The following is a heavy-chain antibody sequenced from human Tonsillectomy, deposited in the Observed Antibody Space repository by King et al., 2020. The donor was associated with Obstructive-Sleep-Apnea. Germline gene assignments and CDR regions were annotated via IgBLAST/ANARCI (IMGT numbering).Heavy chain of an antibody. CDR2: ISYDGSNK. V-gene: IGHV3-30*18. Sequence: VKLVESGGGVVQPGRSLRLSCEASGFTFSNYGMHWVRQAPGKGLEWVAVISYDGSNKYYADSVKGRFTISRDNSKNTLYLQMNSLSIEDTAVYYCAKAPYYDILTGYWGDYYYYGLDVWGQGTTVTVSS. CDR3: AKAPYYDILTGYWGDYYYYGLDV. J-gene: IGHJ6*02. D-gene: IGHD3-9*01. CDR1: GFTFSNYG.